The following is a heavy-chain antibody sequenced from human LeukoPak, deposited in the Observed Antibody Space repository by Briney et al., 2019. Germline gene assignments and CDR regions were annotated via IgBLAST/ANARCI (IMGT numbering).Heavy chain of an antibody. D-gene: IGHD5-18*01. CDR2: ISGSGGST. Sequence: PGASLRLSCAASGFTFSSYAMSWVRQAPGKGLEWVSAISGSGGSTYYADSVKGRFTISRDNSKNTLYLQMNSLRVEDTAVYYCAKDLGSYGPGTGFDYWGQGTLVTVSS. J-gene: IGHJ4*02. V-gene: IGHV3-23*01. CDR1: GFTFSSYA. CDR3: AKDLGSYGPGTGFDY.